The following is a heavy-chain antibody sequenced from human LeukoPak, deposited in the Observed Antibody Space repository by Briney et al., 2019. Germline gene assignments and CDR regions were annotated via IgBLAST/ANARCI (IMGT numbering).Heavy chain of an antibody. CDR1: GFTFSNYN. CDR3: ARSSSGSYQDY. D-gene: IGHD1-26*01. J-gene: IGHJ4*02. V-gene: IGHV3-21*01. Sequence: PGGSLRLSCAASGFTFSNYNMNWVRQAPGKGLEWVSSISSSSSYIYYADSVQGRFTISRDNAKNSVYLQMNSLRAEDTAVYYCARSSSGSYQDYWGQGTLVTVSS. CDR2: ISSSSSYI.